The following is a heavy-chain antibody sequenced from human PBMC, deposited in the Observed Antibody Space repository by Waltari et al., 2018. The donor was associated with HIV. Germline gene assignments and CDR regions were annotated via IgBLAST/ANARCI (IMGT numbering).Heavy chain of an antibody. CDR1: GGSISNDY. CDR3: ARAGYSYGYYYFDY. V-gene: IGHV4-59*01. D-gene: IGHD5-18*01. Sequence: QVQMQESGPGLVKPSETLSLTCTVSGGSISNDYWSWIRQPPGKGLEWIGYIYYSGSTSYNPSLKSRVTISVDTSKNQFSLKLSSVTAADTAVYYCARAGYSYGYYYFDYWGQGTLVTVSS. CDR2: IYYSGST. J-gene: IGHJ4*02.